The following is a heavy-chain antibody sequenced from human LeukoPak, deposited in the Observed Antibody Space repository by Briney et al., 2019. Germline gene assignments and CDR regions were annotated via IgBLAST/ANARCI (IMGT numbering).Heavy chain of an antibody. D-gene: IGHD5/OR15-5a*01. CDR3: ARALRIEGAFDI. V-gene: IGHV3-21*01. Sequence: GGSLRLSCAASGFTFSRYSINWVRQAPGRGLEWVSSITSSSSYIYYADSVKGRFTISRDNAKNSLYLQMNSLRAEDTAVYYCARALRIEGAFDIWGRGTMVTVSS. CDR2: ITSSSSYI. CDR1: GFTFSRYS. J-gene: IGHJ3*02.